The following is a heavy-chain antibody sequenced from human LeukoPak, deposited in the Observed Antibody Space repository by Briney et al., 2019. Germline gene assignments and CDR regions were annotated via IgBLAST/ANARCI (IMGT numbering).Heavy chain of an antibody. D-gene: IGHD2-15*01. CDR2: ISGSDAGT. J-gene: IGHJ4*02. CDR1: GFTFRSYA. Sequence: GGSLRLSCVASGFTFRSYAMSWVRQAPGKRLEWVSAISGSDAGTYHADSVRGRFTISRDNSKNMVYLQMNSLRADDTAIYYCAKSVVVITFRFDDWGQGALVTVSS. CDR3: AKSVVVITFRFDD. V-gene: IGHV3-23*01.